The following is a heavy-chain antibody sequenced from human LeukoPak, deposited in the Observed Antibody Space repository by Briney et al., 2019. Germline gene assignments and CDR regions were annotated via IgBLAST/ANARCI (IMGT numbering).Heavy chain of an antibody. D-gene: IGHD3-3*01. J-gene: IGHJ6*03. CDR1: GGSISSYY. CDR2: IYYSGST. Sequence: SETLSLTCTVSGGSISSYYWSWIRQPPGKGLEWIGYIYYSGSTNYNPSLKSRVTISVDTSKNQFSLKLSSVTAADTAVYYCARARSTTIFGVVIPRGDYMDVWGKGTTVTVSS. CDR3: ARARSTTIFGVVIPRGDYMDV. V-gene: IGHV4-59*01.